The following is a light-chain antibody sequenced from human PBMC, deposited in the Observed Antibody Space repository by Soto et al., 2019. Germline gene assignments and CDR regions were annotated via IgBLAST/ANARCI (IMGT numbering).Light chain of an antibody. V-gene: IGKV3-15*01. Sequence: EIVMTQSPATLSVSPGERATLSCRASQSVSSNLAWYQQKPGQAPRLLIYGASTRATGITARFSGSGSGTEFTLTISSLQSEDFAVYYCQQYNNWTPITFGQGTRLEIK. CDR1: QSVSSN. CDR3: QQYNNWTPIT. CDR2: GAS. J-gene: IGKJ5*01.